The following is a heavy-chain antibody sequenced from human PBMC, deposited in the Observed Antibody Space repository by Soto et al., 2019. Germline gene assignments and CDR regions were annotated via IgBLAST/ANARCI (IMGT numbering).Heavy chain of an antibody. CDR1: GYTFTTYN. V-gene: IGHV1-46*01. Sequence: ASVKVSCKASGYTFTTYNVHWVRQAPGQGLEWMAIINPSGGTTYYVQKFEGRVTLTTDTSTSTVYMELSSLRSDDTAVYYCARVRGGGSEYFFDYWGQGTLVTVSS. J-gene: IGHJ4*02. D-gene: IGHD2-15*01. CDR3: ARVRGGGSEYFFDY. CDR2: INPSGGTT.